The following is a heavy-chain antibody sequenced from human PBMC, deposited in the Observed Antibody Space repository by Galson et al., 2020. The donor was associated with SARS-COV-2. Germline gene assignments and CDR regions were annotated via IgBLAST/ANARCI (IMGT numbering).Heavy chain of an antibody. CDR2: MSYDGSIQ. Sequence: GESLKISCVASGFTFSTYAMHWVCQAPGNGLEWVAVMSYDGSIQYYSDSVKGRFTISRDNSKNTLYLQMNSLRLEDTGVYYCAINRALDYWGQGILVTVSS. J-gene: IGHJ4*02. V-gene: IGHV3-30*03. CDR1: GFTFSTYA. CDR3: AINRALDY.